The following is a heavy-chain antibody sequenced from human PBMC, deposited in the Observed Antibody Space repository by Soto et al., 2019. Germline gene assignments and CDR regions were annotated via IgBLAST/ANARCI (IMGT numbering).Heavy chain of an antibody. CDR1: GGTFSSYA. J-gene: IGHJ4*02. V-gene: IGHV1-69*13. D-gene: IGHD3-22*01. CDR2: IIPIFGTA. CDR3: ARMEGRYYDSSGYYLDY. Sequence: RASVKVSCKASGGTFSSYAISWVRQAPGQGLEWMGGIIPIFGTANYAQKFQGRVTITADESTSTAYMELSSLRSEDTAVYYCARMEGRYYDSSGYYLDYWGQGTLVTVSS.